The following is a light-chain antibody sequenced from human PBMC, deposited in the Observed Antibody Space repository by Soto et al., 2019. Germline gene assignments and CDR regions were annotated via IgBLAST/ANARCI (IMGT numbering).Light chain of an antibody. V-gene: IGKV1-39*01. Sequence: DIQMTQSPSSLSASVGERVTITCRASQSISSYLNWYQHKPGKAPKLLIYAASSLQTGVPSRFSGSRSVTDFALTISSLQREDFATYYCQQTDTFPRTFGQGTKVEMK. CDR1: QSISSY. J-gene: IGKJ1*01. CDR2: AAS. CDR3: QQTDTFPRT.